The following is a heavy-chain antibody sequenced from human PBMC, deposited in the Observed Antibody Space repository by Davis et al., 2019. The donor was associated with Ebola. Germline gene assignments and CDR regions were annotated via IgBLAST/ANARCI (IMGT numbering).Heavy chain of an antibody. CDR2: ITGSGTTI. V-gene: IGHV3-11*04. CDR1: GFTFRNYY. J-gene: IGHJ4*02. Sequence: GESLKISCAASGFTFRNYYMSWIRQAPGKGLEWISFITGSGTTIYYADSVKGRFTISRDNAKNSLYLQMNSLRAEDTAVYYCGGYYWGQGTLVTVSS. CDR3: GGYY.